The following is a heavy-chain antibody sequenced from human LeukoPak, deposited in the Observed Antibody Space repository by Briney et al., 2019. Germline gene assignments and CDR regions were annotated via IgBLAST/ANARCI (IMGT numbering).Heavy chain of an antibody. D-gene: IGHD6-13*01. CDR1: GFTFSSYS. Sequence: GGSLRLSCAASGFTFSSYSMNWVRQAPGKGLEWVSSISSGSSFIYYADSVKGRFTISRDNAKNSLYLQMNSLRAEDTAVYYCARDSSAADFEYWGQGTLVTVSS. CDR2: ISSGSSFI. J-gene: IGHJ4*02. V-gene: IGHV3-21*01. CDR3: ARDSSAADFEY.